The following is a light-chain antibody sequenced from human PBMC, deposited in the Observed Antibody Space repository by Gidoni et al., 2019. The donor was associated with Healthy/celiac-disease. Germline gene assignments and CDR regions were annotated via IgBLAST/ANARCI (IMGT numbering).Light chain of an antibody. CDR1: SGHSNYA. J-gene: IGLJ2*01. CDR2: LNSDGSH. Sequence: QLVLTQSPSASASLGASVKLTCTLSSGHSNYAIAWHQQQPEKGPRYLMKLNSDGSHSKGDGIPDRFSGSSSGAERYLTISSLQSEDEADYYCQTWGTGIVVFG. CDR3: QTWGTGIVV. V-gene: IGLV4-69*01.